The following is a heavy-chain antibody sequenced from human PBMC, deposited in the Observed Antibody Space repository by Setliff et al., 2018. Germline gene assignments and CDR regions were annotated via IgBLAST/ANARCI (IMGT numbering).Heavy chain of an antibody. J-gene: IGHJ6*01. V-gene: IGHV1-18*01. CDR1: GYTFTNYG. D-gene: IGHD3-22*01. CDR3: ARERDYDGMNYYGMDV. CDR2: IGARNVKT. Sequence: ASVKVSCKTSGYTFTNYGITWVRQAPGQGLEWMGWIGARNVKTNYAQKFQNRVTMTTXXXTSTGYXXXRSXTXXXTXVYYCARERDYDGMNYYGMDVWGQGTTVTVSS.